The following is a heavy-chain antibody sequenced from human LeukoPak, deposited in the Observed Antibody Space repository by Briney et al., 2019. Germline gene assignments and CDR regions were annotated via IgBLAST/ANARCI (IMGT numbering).Heavy chain of an antibody. Sequence: GGSLRLSCAASGFTFSSYEMNWVRQAPGKGLEWVSYISSSGSTIYYADSVKGRFTISRDNAKNSLYLQMNSLRAEVTAVYYCARDSPKEQKSPYWGQGTLVTVSS. CDR2: ISSSGSTI. CDR3: ARDSPKEQKSPY. V-gene: IGHV3-48*03. D-gene: IGHD1-26*01. J-gene: IGHJ4*02. CDR1: GFTFSSYE.